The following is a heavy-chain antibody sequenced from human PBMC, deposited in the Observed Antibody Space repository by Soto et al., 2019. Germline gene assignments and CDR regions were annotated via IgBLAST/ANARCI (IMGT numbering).Heavy chain of an antibody. J-gene: IGHJ4*02. CDR2: ISPTSGAI. CDR3: ARGSAHIQVQTFDY. V-gene: IGHV3-21*01. Sequence: ESGGGLVKSGGSLRVSCTASGFTFSDYSMHWVRQAPGKGLEWVSSISPTSGAIYCADSVKGRFTISRDNARNSLFLQMNSLRAEDTAVYSCARGSAHIQVQTFDYWGQGTLVTVSS. CDR1: GFTFSDYS. D-gene: IGHD1-1*01.